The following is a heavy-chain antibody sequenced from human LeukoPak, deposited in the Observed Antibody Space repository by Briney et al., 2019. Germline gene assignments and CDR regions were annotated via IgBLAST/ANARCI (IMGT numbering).Heavy chain of an antibody. CDR2: INPNSGGT. D-gene: IGHD2-15*01. Sequence: GASVKVSCKTSGYTFTGYYMHWVRQAPGQGLEWMGWINPNSGGTNYAQKFQGRVTMTRDTSISTAYMELSRLRSDDTAVYYCARAANLGYCSGGSCYAWGQGTLVTVSS. J-gene: IGHJ4*02. CDR1: GYTFTGYY. CDR3: ARAANLGYCSGGSCYA. V-gene: IGHV1-2*02.